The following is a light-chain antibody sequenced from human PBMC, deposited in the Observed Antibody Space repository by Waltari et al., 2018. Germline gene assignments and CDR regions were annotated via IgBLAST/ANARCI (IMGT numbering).Light chain of an antibody. V-gene: IGLV1-40*01. CDR1: DSNIASFG. CDR2: ENT. Sequence: QSVLTQAPSVSGAPGQRVTISCTGGDSNIASFGVYWYQHLPGRVPKLLSYENTNRPSGVPDRFSGSKSGTSASLAIEGLQPEDEGDYYCQSYDNSLRGSVLFGGGTKVTV. J-gene: IGLJ3*02. CDR3: QSYDNSLRGSVL.